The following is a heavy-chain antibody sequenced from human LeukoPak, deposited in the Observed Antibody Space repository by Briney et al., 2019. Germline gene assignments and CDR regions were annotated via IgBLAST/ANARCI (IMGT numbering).Heavy chain of an antibody. Sequence: PSETLSLTCTVSGGSISSSSYYWGWIRLPPGKGLEWIGSIYYSGSTYYNPSLKSRVTISVDTSKNQFSLKLSSVTAADTAVYYCAGTYYYDSSGYWNDAFDIWGQGTMVTVSS. CDR2: IYYSGST. V-gene: IGHV4-39*01. CDR1: GGSISSSSYY. J-gene: IGHJ3*02. CDR3: AGTYYYDSSGYWNDAFDI. D-gene: IGHD3-22*01.